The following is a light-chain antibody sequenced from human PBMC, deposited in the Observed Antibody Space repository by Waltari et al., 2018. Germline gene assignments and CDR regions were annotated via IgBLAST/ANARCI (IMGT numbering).Light chain of an antibody. J-gene: IGKJ2*01. V-gene: IGKV3-20*01. CDR3: QQYGSSIMYT. CDR1: ESLTKRY. Sequence: VLTQSPVPLSLPPGERATLSCTARESLTKRYLAWYQQKPGQPPRLVIYGASSRAAGIPDRVSGSGSGTDFTLTISRLEPEDFAVYYCQQYGSSIMYTFGQGTKLEIK. CDR2: GAS.